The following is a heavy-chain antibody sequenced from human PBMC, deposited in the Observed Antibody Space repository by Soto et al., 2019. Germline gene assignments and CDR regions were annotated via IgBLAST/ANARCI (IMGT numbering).Heavy chain of an antibody. CDR1: GYTFTSYG. CDR3: ARDLGGWPDY. CDR2: ISAYNGNT. V-gene: IGHV1-18*01. Sequence: ASVKVSCKASGYTFTSYGISWVRQAPGQGLEWMGWISAYNGNTNYAQKLQGRVTISRDPSASTAYMELSSLRSEDTAVYYCARDLGGWPDYWGQGTLVTVSS. D-gene: IGHD2-15*01. J-gene: IGHJ4*02.